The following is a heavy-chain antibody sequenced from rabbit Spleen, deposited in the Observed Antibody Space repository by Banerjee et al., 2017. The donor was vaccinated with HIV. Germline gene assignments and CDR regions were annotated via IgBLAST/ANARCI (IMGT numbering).Heavy chain of an antibody. CDR1: GFSFSSSYW. CDR2: IDPVFGIT. CDR3: ARDPYGGGDAYSYYFNL. V-gene: IGHV1S45*01. D-gene: IGHD6-1*01. J-gene: IGHJ4*01. Sequence: QEQLEESGGDLVKPEGSLTLTCTASGFSFSSSYWIWWVRQAPGKGLEWIGYIDPVFGITYYANWVNGRFTISSHNAQNTLFLQLNSLTAADTATYFCARDPYGGGDAYSYYFNLWGQGTLVTVS.